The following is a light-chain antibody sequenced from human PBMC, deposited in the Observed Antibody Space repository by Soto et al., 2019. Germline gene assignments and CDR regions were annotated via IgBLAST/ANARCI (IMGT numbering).Light chain of an antibody. V-gene: IGLV2-14*01. Sequence: QSVLTQPASVSESPGQSITISCTGTNSDVGASDFVSWYQQHPGKAPELIIYEISNRPSGVSSRFSGSKSGNTASLTISGLQAEDESDYYCSSYTTSHTLVFGGGTQLTVL. J-gene: IGLJ2*01. CDR1: NSDVGASDF. CDR3: SSYTTSHTLV. CDR2: EIS.